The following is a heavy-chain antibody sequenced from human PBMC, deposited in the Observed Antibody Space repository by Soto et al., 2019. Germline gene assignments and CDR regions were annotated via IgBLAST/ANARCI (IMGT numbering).Heavy chain of an antibody. CDR2: IIPIFGTA. D-gene: IGHD2-15*01. CDR3: ARDWFRGGSPTLNPYYYYGMDV. V-gene: IGHV1-69*13. J-gene: IGHJ6*02. CDR1: GGTFSSYA. Sequence: VASVKVSCKASGGTFSSYAISWVRQAPGQGLEWMGGIIPIFGTANYAQKFQGRVTITADESTSTAYMELSSPRSEDTAVYYCARDWFRGGSPTLNPYYYYGMDVWGQGTTVTVSS.